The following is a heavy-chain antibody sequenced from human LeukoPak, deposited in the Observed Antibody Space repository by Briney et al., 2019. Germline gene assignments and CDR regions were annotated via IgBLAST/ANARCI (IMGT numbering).Heavy chain of an antibody. CDR2: ISYDGSNK. D-gene: IGHD6-19*01. Sequence: GGSLRLSCAASGFTFSSYGMHWVRQAPGKGLEWVAVISYDGSNKYYADSVKGRFTISRDNSKNTLYLQMNSLRAEDTAVCYCARVVEAVAGPDYWGQGTLVTVSS. CDR1: GFTFSSYG. CDR3: ARVVEAVAGPDY. J-gene: IGHJ4*02. V-gene: IGHV3-30*03.